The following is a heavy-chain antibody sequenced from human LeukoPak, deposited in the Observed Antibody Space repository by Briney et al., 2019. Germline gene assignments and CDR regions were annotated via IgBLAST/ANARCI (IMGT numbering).Heavy chain of an antibody. CDR3: ARGKPVYFYGPGSYLASPFDS. CDR2: ISTYNGNT. J-gene: IGHJ4*02. D-gene: IGHD3-10*01. Sequence: ASVKVSCNASSYTFTSYGISWVRQAPGQGLEWMGWISTYNGNTNYAQMLQGRITMTTDTSTSTAYMELRSLRSDDTAVYYCARGKPVYFYGPGSYLASPFDSWGQGTLVTVSS. V-gene: IGHV1-18*01. CDR1: SYTFTSYG.